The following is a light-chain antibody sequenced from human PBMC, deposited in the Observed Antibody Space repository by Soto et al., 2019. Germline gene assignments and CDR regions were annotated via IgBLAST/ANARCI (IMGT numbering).Light chain of an antibody. CDR1: RSVSSN. CDR2: GAS. CDR3: QQYNGWPLT. Sequence: EIVMTQSPATLSVSPGERATLSCRASRSVSSNLAWYQQKPGQAPRLLIYGASTRATGIPARFSGSGSGTEFTLTISSLQSEDFAVYSCQQYNGWPLTFGGGTKVEIK. V-gene: IGKV3-15*01. J-gene: IGKJ4*01.